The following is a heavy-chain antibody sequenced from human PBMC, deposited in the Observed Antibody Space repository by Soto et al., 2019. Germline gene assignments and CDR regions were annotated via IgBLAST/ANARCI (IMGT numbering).Heavy chain of an antibody. CDR2: IFHTGTT. Sequence: QVQLQESGPGLAKPSQTLSLTCTVSGASLSSGGYYWTWIRQVPGKALEWIGYIFHTGTTFYNPSINSRVVMSIEKSDNQFSLNLRSVTAADTAVYYCARGLGYDSNGRFLAAFDVWGQGTMVTVSS. J-gene: IGHJ3*01. V-gene: IGHV4-31*03. CDR3: ARGLGYDSNGRFLAAFDV. D-gene: IGHD3-22*01. CDR1: GASLSSGGYY.